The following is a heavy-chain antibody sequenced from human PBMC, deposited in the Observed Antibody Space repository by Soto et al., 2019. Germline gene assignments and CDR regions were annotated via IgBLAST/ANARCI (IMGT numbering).Heavy chain of an antibody. J-gene: IGHJ4*02. CDR2: INAGYGNT. Sequence: QVHLVQSGAEVRKPGASVKVSCKASGYTFSSYAMRWVRQAPGQRLEWMGWINAGYGNTKSSQKVQDRVTISRDTSASRAYMELSSLRSEDTAVYYCARDTGDGTFDFWGQGTLVTVSS. V-gene: IGHV1-3*01. CDR3: ARDTGDGTFDF. D-gene: IGHD7-27*01. CDR1: GYTFSSYA.